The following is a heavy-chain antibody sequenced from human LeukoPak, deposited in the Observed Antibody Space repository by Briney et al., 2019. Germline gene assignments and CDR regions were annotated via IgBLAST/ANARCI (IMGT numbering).Heavy chain of an antibody. J-gene: IGHJ4*02. CDR3: VTPLPHYCSGTNCPLRY. Sequence: ASVRVSCKASDYTFDSYGITWARQAPGQRLEWLGWISADNGATDFGQKVQGRVTLTTDTSTNTAYMELRSLRSDDTAVYYCVTPLPHYCSGTNCPLRYWGQGTLVTVSS. CDR2: ISADNGAT. CDR1: DYTFDSYG. D-gene: IGHD2-2*01. V-gene: IGHV1-18*01.